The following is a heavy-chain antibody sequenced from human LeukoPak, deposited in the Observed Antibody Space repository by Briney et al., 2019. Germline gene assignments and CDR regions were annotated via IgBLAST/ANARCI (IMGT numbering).Heavy chain of an antibody. CDR2: ILYDGSKQ. J-gene: IGHJ4*02. CDR3: ARVDCSTTSCSPFDY. Sequence: GGSLRLSCAASGFTFSTYTMHWVRQAQGKGLEWVAVILYDGSKQYYANSVRDRFTVSRDNSKNTLYLQMNSLRAEDTATYYCARVDCSTTSCSPFDYWGQGTLVTVSS. D-gene: IGHD2-2*01. CDR1: GFTFSTYT. V-gene: IGHV3-30*01.